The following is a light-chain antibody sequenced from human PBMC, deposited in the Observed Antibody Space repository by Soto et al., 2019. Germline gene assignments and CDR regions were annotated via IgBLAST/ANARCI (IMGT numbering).Light chain of an antibody. CDR3: QSSYSSVTLRV. CDR1: SSNIGAGYD. V-gene: IGLV1-40*01. J-gene: IGLJ1*01. CDR2: GNS. Sequence: QSVLTQPPSVSGAPGQRVTISCTGSSSNIGAGYDVHWYQQLPGKAPKLLIYGNSNRPSGVPDRFSGSKSGTSASLAITGLQADEEADYYCQSSYSSVTLRVFGAGTKLTVL.